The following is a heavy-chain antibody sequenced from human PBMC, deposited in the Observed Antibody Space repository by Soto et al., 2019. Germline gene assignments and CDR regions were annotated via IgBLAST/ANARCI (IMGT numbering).Heavy chain of an antibody. CDR1: GGSFSGYY. CDR3: ARRYSGSYDTSARI. CDR2: INHSGST. Sequence: QVQLQQWGAGLLKPSETLSLTCAVYGGSFSGYYWSWIRQPPGKGLEWIGEINHSGSTNYNPSLKSRVTISVDTPKNQFSLKLSSVTAADTAVYYCARRYSGSYDTSARIWGQGTMVTVSS. V-gene: IGHV4-34*01. D-gene: IGHD1-26*01. J-gene: IGHJ3*02.